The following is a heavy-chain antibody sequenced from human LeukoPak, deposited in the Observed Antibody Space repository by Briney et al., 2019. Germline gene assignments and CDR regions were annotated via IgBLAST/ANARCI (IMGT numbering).Heavy chain of an antibody. CDR3: ARCWGGLYSSTHDY. Sequence: GGSLRLSCAASGFTFSSYAMSWVRQAPGKGLEWVSTFSGSGGGGSTYYADSVKGRFTISRDNSKNTLYLQMNSLRAEDTAVYYCARCWGGLYSSTHDYWGQGTLVTVSS. V-gene: IGHV3-23*01. J-gene: IGHJ4*02. CDR2: FSGSGGGGST. CDR1: GFTFSSYA. D-gene: IGHD6-13*01.